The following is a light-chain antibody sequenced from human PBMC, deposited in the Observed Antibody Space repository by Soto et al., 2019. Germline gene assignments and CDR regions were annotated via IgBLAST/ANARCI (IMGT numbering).Light chain of an antibody. J-gene: IGKJ1*01. Sequence: AIHMTHSQASLSASVGDRVPIPWRASQGIGNALGWYQQKPGKAPKLLIYDASSLESGVPSRFSGSGSGTEFTLTISSLQPDDFATYYCQQYNSYPRTFGQGTKVDIK. CDR1: QGIGNA. CDR3: QQYNSYPRT. V-gene: IGKV1-13*02. CDR2: DAS.